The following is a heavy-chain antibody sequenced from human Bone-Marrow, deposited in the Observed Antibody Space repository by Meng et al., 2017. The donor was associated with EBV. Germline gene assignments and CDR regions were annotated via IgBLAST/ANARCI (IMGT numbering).Heavy chain of an antibody. J-gene: IGHJ4*02. CDR2: INHSGST. CDR3: ARGGGYNILTGYYMSDY. Sequence: QVKLQQWGAGLLKSSETLSLTCAVYGGSFSGDYWSWIRQPPGKGLEWIGEINHSGSTNYNPSLKSRVTISVDTSKNQFSLKLSSVTAADTAVYYCARGGGYNILTGYYMSDYWGQGTLVTVSS. D-gene: IGHD3-9*01. CDR1: GGSFSGDY. V-gene: IGHV4-34*01.